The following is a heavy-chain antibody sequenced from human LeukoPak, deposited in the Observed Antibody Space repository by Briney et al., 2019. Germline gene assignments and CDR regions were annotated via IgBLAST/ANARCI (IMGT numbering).Heavy chain of an antibody. CDR1: GFTFSNAW. Sequence: GGSLRLSCAASGFTFSNAWMSWVRQAPGKGLEWVGRIKSKTDGGTTDYAAPVKGRFTISRDDSKNTLYLQMNSLRAEDTAVYYCAKDPKYYYGPGMGYWGQGTLVTVSS. J-gene: IGHJ4*02. V-gene: IGHV3-15*01. CDR3: AKDPKYYYGPGMGY. D-gene: IGHD3-10*01. CDR2: IKSKTDGGTT.